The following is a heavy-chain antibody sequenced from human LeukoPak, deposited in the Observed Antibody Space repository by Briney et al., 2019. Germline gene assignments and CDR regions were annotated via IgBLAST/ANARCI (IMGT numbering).Heavy chain of an antibody. CDR1: GFTFSSYA. Sequence: PGGSLRLSCAASGFTFSSYAMHWGRQAPGKGLEWVAVISYDGSNKYYADSVKGRFTISRDNSKNTLYLQMNSLRAEDTAVYYCARDGYYYDSSGYSYLSSYYYYGMDVWGQGTTVTVSS. D-gene: IGHD3-22*01. CDR2: ISYDGSNK. CDR3: ARDGYYYDSSGYSYLSSYYYYGMDV. V-gene: IGHV3-30-3*01. J-gene: IGHJ6*02.